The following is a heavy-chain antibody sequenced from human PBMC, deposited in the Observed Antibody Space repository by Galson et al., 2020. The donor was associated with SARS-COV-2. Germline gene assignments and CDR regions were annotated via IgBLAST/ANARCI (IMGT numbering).Heavy chain of an antibody. Sequence: APVKVSCKASGYTFTGYYIHWIRQAPGQGLEWMGWINPDTGVTNYAQKFQGRVTMTRDTSISTAYMEVTSLKSDDTAVYYCAKDSLKYYDFWSGYSDWSQGTLVTVSS. CDR2: INPDTGVT. CDR1: GYTFTGYY. J-gene: IGHJ4*02. V-gene: IGHV1-2*02. D-gene: IGHD3-3*01. CDR3: AKDSLKYYDFWSGYSD.